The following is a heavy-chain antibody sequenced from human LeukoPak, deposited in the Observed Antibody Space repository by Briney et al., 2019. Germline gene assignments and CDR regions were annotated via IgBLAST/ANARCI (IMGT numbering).Heavy chain of an antibody. CDR2: IYHSGST. J-gene: IGHJ5*02. D-gene: IGHD3-3*01. V-gene: IGHV4-38-2*02. CDR1: GYSISSGYY. Sequence: SETLSLTCTVSGYSISSGYYWGWIRQPPGKGLEWIGSIYHSGSTYYNPSLKSRVTISVDTSKNQFSLKLSSVTAADTAVYYCARHAYDFSTWFDPWGQGTLVTVSS. CDR3: ARHAYDFSTWFDP.